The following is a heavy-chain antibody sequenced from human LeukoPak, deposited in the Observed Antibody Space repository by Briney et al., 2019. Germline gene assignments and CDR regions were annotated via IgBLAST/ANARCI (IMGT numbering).Heavy chain of an antibody. CDR3: ARASVTYYYYYYMDV. J-gene: IGHJ6*03. CDR1: GGSISSSSYY. V-gene: IGHV4-39*07. CDR2: IFYSGST. D-gene: IGHD4-11*01. Sequence: SETLSLTCTVSGGSISSSSYYWGWIRQPPGKGLEWIGSIFYSGSTYYNPSLKSRVTISVDTSKNQFSLKLSSVTAADTAVYYCARASVTYYYYYYMDVWGKGTTVTVSS.